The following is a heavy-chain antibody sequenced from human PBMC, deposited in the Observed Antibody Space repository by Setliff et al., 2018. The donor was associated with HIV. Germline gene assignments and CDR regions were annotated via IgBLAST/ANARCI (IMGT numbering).Heavy chain of an antibody. J-gene: IGHJ5*02. V-gene: IGHV1-69*13. CDR3: ARDQATGYEKVWFSWIDP. D-gene: IGHD5-12*01. CDR2: IIPIFNTA. CDR1: GGTFSLYA. Sequence: SVKVSCKASGGTFSLYAINWVRQAPGKGLEWMGGIIPIFNTANYAQKFQGRVTITADGSTSTAYMELSSLRFEDTATYYCARDQATGYEKVWFSWIDPWGQGTLVTVSS.